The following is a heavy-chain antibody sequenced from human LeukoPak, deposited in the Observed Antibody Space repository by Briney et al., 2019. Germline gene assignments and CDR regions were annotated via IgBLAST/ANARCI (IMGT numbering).Heavy chain of an antibody. J-gene: IGHJ4*02. CDR1: GGSISSYY. CDR2: IYYSGST. CDR3: ARVTRSSSRYLFYY. V-gene: IGHV4-59*01. D-gene: IGHD6-13*01. Sequence: SETLSLTRTVSGGSISSYYWSWIRQPPGKGLEGIGYIYYSGSTNYNPSLKSRVTISVDTSKSQFSLKLSSVTAAGTAVYFCARVTRSSSRYLFYYCGQGTLGTVSS.